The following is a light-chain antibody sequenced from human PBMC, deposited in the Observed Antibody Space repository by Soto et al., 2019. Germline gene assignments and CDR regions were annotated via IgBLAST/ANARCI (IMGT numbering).Light chain of an antibody. V-gene: IGKV3-20*01. CDR3: QQYGSSPTT. CDR2: GAS. J-gene: IGKJ1*01. CDR1: QSVSSSY. Sequence: EIVLTQSPATLSLSPCERATLSSSASQSVSSSYLAWYQQKPGQAPRLLIYGASSRATGIPDRFSGSGSGTDFTLTISRLEPEDFAVYYCQQYGSSPTTFGQGTKVDIK.